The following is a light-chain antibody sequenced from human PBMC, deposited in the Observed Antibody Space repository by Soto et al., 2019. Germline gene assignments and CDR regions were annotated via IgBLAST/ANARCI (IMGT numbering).Light chain of an antibody. CDR2: EVS. V-gene: IGLV2-14*01. Sequence: QSALTQPASGSGSPGQSSTIACTGTSSDVGGYNYVSWYQQHPGKAPKLMIYEVSNRPSGVSNRFSGSKSGNTASLTISGLQAEDEADYYCSSYTSSSTPYVFGTGTKLTVL. CDR1: SSDVGGYNY. CDR3: SSYTSSSTPYV. J-gene: IGLJ1*01.